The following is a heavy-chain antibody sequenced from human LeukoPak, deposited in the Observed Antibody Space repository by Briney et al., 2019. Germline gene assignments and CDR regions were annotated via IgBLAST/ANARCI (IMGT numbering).Heavy chain of an antibody. CDR3: ARDDYGDSGFDY. J-gene: IGHJ4*02. D-gene: IGHD4-17*01. V-gene: IGHV3-30*04. CDR2: ISYDGSNK. CDR1: GFTFSSYA. Sequence: GGSLRLSCAASGFTFSSYAMHWVRQAPGKGLEWVADISYDGSNKYYADSVKGRFTISRDNSKNTLYLQMNSLRAEDTAVYYCARDDYGDSGFDYWGQGTLVTVSS.